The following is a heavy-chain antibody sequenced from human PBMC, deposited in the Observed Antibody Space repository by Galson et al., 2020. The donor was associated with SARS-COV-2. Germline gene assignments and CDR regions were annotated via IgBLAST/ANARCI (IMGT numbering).Heavy chain of an antibody. J-gene: IGHJ4*02. V-gene: IGHV1-2*04. CDR1: GYTFTAYY. Sequence: ASVKVSCKASGYTFTAYYIHWVRQAPGQGLEWMGWINPNSGDTNYAQNFQGWVTMTRDTSISTAYMEMSRLKSDDSAMYYCASAGSSLCGGDCYFDYWGQGTLVTVSS. CDR3: ASAGSSLCGGDCYFDY. D-gene: IGHD2-21*02. CDR2: INPNSGDT.